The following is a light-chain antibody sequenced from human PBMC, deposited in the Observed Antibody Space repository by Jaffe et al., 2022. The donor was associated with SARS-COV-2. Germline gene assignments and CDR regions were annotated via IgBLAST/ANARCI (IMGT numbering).Light chain of an antibody. CDR1: NIGSKN. V-gene: IGLV3-9*01. CDR2: RDN. Sequence: SYELTQPLSVSVALGQTARITCGGNNIGSKNVHWYQQKPGQAPVVVIYRDNNRPSGIPERFSGSKSGNTATLTISGAQAGDEADYYCQVWDSRIVVFGGGTKLTVL. CDR3: QVWDSRIVV. J-gene: IGLJ2*01.